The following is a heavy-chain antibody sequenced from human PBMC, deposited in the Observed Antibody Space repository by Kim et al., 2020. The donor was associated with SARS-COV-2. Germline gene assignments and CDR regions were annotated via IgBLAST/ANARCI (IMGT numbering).Heavy chain of an antibody. D-gene: IGHD6-19*01. Sequence: GGSLTLSCAASGFTFSSYAMSWVRQAPGKGLEWVSAISGSGGSTYYADSVKGRFTISIDNSKNTLYLQINCLRADDTAVYYWAKGRFETSPVGCGYWGQG. CDR3: AKGRFETSPVGCGY. CDR1: GFTFSSYA. V-gene: IGHV3-23*01. J-gene: IGHJ4*02. CDR2: ISGSGGST.